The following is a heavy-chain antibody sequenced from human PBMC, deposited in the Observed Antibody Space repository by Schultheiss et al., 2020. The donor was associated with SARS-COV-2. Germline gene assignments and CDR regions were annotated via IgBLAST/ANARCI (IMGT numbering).Heavy chain of an antibody. CDR2: IWYDGSNK. CDR1: GFTFSSYG. Sequence: GGSLRLSCAASGFTFSSYGMHWVRQAPGKGLEWVAVIWYDGSNKYYADSVKGRFTISRDNSKNTLYLQMNSLRAEDTAVYYCARVPRFGEGYFDYWGQGTLVTVSS. CDR3: ARVPRFGEGYFDY. D-gene: IGHD3-10*01. V-gene: IGHV3-33*01. J-gene: IGHJ4*02.